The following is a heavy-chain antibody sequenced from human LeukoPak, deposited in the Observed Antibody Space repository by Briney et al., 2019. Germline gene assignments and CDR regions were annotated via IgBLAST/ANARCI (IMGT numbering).Heavy chain of an antibody. CDR2: INPNSGGT. J-gene: IGHJ4*02. CDR3: AREWRGIVVVVAATPAY. D-gene: IGHD2-15*01. CDR1: GYTLTELS. Sequence: ASVKVSCKVSGYTLTELSMHWVRQAPGQGLEWMGWINPNSGGTNYAQKFQGRVTMTRDTSISTAYMELSRLRSDDTAVYYCAREWRGIVVVVAATPAYLGQGTLVTVSS. V-gene: IGHV1-2*02.